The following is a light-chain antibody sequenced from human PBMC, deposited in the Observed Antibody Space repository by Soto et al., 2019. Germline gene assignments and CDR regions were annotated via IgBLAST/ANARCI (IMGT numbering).Light chain of an antibody. CDR1: QSVTNNY. Sequence: EIVLTHSPGTLSLSPGERATLSCRASQSVTNNYLAWYQQKPGQAPSLVIYGASSRATGIPDRFSASGSGTDFTLTINRLEPEDFAVYYCQQYSESPLTFGQETKVEIK. CDR2: GAS. J-gene: IGKJ1*01. V-gene: IGKV3-20*01. CDR3: QQYSESPLT.